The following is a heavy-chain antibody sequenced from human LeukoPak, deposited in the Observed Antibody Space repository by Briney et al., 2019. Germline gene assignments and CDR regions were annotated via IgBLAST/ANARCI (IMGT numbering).Heavy chain of an antibody. Sequence: ASVKVSCKASGYTFTSYTMHWVRQAPGQRLEWIGWINAGNGNTKYSQKFQGRVTITRDTSASTAYMDLSSLRSEDTAVYYCARDRYYGSGSYNYFDYWGQGTLVTVSS. J-gene: IGHJ4*02. D-gene: IGHD3-10*01. CDR3: ARDRYYGSGSYNYFDY. CDR2: INAGNGNT. CDR1: GYTFTSYT. V-gene: IGHV1-3*01.